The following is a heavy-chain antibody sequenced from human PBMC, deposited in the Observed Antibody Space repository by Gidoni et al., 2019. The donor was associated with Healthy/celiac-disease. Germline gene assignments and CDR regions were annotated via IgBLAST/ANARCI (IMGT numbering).Heavy chain of an antibody. CDR1: GFTFSSYS. Sequence: EVQLVESGGGLVKPGGSLRLSRAASGFTFSSYSMNWVRQAPGKGLEWVSSISSSSSYIYYADSVKGRFTISRDNAKNSLYLQMNSLRAEDTAVYYCARRDFWSGYGAFDIWGQGTMVTVSS. CDR3: ARRDFWSGYGAFDI. V-gene: IGHV3-21*01. CDR2: ISSSSSYI. J-gene: IGHJ3*02. D-gene: IGHD3-3*01.